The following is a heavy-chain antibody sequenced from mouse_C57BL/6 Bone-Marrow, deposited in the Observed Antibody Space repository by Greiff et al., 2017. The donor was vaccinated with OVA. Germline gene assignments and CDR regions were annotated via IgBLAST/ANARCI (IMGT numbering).Heavy chain of an antibody. CDR3: ARGLLSAWFAY. J-gene: IGHJ3*01. CDR1: GYTFTDYY. CDR2: INPYNGGT. D-gene: IGHD2-3*01. Sequence: VHVKQSGPVLVKPGASVKMSCKASGYTFTDYYMNWVKQSHGKSLEWIGVINPYNGGTSYNQKFKGKATLTVDKSSSTAYMELNSLTSEDSAVYYCARGLLSAWFAYWGQGTLVTVSA. V-gene: IGHV1-19*01.